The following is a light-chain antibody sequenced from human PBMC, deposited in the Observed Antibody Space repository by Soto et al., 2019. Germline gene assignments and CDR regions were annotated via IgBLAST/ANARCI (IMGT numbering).Light chain of an antibody. Sequence: DIQMTQSPSTLAASVGDRFTITCRASQSISSWVAWYQQKPGKAPKLLIYDASSLKSGVPFRFSGSGSGTEFTLTISSLQPEDFATYYCQQSYSTPRTFGQGTKVDIK. CDR1: QSISSW. V-gene: IGKV1-5*01. CDR3: QQSYSTPRT. J-gene: IGKJ1*01. CDR2: DAS.